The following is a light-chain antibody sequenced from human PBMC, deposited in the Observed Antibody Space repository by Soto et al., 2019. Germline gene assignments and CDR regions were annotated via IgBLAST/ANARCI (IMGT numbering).Light chain of an antibody. J-gene: IGLJ1*01. CDR2: DVS. CDR1: SSDVGGYNY. V-gene: IGLV2-14*01. Sequence: QSALTQPASVSGSPGQSITISCTGTSSDVGGYNYVSWYQQHPGKAPKFMIYDVSNRPSGVSTRFSGSKSGNTASLTISGLQAEDEADYYCSSYTNSNTRQIVFGTGTKVTVL. CDR3: SSYTNSNTRQIV.